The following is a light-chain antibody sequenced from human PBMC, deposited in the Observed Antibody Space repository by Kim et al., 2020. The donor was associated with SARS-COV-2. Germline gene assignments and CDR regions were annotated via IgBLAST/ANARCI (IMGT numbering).Light chain of an antibody. CDR3: QTWDTGIQNWV. J-gene: IGLJ3*02. CDR1: SGHSSYA. V-gene: IGLV4-69*01. CDR2: LNSDGSH. Sequence: QPVLTQSPSASASLGASVKLTCTLSSGHSSYAIAWHQQQPEKGPRYLMKLNSDGSHNKGDGIPDRFSGSSSGAERYLTISSLQSEDEADYYCQTWDTGIQNWVFGGGTQLTVL.